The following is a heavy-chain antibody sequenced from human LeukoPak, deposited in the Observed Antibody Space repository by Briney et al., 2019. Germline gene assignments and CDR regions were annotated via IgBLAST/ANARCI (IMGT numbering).Heavy chain of an antibody. CDR3: AREVATISEFDY. CDR2: INHNGNVN. D-gene: IGHD5-12*01. Sequence: PGGSLRLSCAASGFTFSSYWMNWARQAPGKGLEWVASINHNGNVNYYVDSVKGRFTISRDNAKNSLYLQMNSLRAEDTAVYYCAREVATISEFDYWGQGTLVTVSS. J-gene: IGHJ4*02. V-gene: IGHV3-7*01. CDR1: GFTFSSYW.